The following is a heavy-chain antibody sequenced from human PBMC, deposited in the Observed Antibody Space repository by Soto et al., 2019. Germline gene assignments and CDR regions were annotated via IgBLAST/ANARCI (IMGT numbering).Heavy chain of an antibody. CDR1: GYTFTSYA. CDR3: AREGLVLVPTTVNSDYYYYAMDV. D-gene: IGHD2-2*01. CDR2: INAGNGNT. Sequence: ASVKVSCKASGYTFTSYAMHWVRQAPGQRLEWMGWINAGNGNTKYSQKFQGRVTITRDTSASTAYMELSSLRSEDTVVYYCAREGLVLVPTTVNSDYYYYAMDVWGQGTTVTVAS. V-gene: IGHV1-3*01. J-gene: IGHJ6*02.